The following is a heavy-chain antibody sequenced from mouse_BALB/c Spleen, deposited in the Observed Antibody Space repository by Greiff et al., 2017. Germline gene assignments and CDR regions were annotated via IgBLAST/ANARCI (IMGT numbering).Heavy chain of an antibody. Sequence: EVMLVESGGGLVKPGGSLKLSCAASGFAFSSYDMSWVRQTPEKRLEWVAYISSGGGSTYYPDTVKGRFTISRDNAKNTLYLQMSSLKSEDTAMYYCARHDYSYYFDYWGQGTTLTVSS. V-gene: IGHV5-12-1*01. CDR3: ARHDYSYYFDY. J-gene: IGHJ2*01. D-gene: IGHD2-13*01. CDR2: ISSGGGST. CDR1: GFAFSSYD.